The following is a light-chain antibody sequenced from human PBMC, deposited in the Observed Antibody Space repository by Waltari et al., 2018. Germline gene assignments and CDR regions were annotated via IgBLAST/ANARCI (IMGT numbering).Light chain of an antibody. CDR2: GAS. J-gene: IGKJ2*01. CDR1: QSVTSN. CDR3: QQYNDWPPYT. V-gene: IGKV3-15*01. Sequence: ETMLTQSPATLSVSPGERATLSCRASQSVTSNLAWYQQKAGQAPRLLFYGASTRATGIPARFSGSGSGTEFTLTISSLQSEDFAVYYCQQYNDWPPYTFGQGTKLEIK.